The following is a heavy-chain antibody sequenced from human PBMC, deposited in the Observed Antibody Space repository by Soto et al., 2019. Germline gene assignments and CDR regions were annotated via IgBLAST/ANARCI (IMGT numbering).Heavy chain of an antibody. CDR3: ARATSGSFDALDM. J-gene: IGHJ3*02. CDR1: GFTFGIYG. Sequence: QVQLVESGGGVVQPGRSLRLSCAASGFTFGIYGMHWVRQAPGKGLEWVAVIWYDGSIKYHADSVKGRFTISRDNSKNTVYLQMNSLREEDKAVYYCARATSGSFDALDMWGQGTMVTVSS. D-gene: IGHD1-26*01. V-gene: IGHV3-33*01. CDR2: IWYDGSIK.